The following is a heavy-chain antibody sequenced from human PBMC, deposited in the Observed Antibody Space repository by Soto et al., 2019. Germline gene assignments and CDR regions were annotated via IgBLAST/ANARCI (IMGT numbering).Heavy chain of an antibody. Sequence: PSETLSLTCTVSGDSISGSYWWSWVRQPPGKGLEWIGEVSQSGNTNYNPSLMSRLTISVDKSKNQFSLRLTHVTAADTGIYYCAREVPGLREVNRNWFDPWGQGTLVTVSS. D-gene: IGHD3-10*01. CDR3: AREVPGLREVNRNWFDP. CDR1: GDSISGSYW. J-gene: IGHJ5*02. CDR2: VSQSGNT. V-gene: IGHV4-4*02.